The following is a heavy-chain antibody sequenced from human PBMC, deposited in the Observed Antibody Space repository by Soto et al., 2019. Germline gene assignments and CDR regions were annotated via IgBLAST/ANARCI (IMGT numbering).Heavy chain of an antibody. CDR3: ARGSYYDSSAYYDTEYYFDY. V-gene: IGHV4-31*03. CDR1: GGSISSGGDY. J-gene: IGHJ4*02. D-gene: IGHD3-22*01. CDR2: IYYSGST. Sequence: QVQLQESGPGLVKPSQTLCLTCTVSGGSISSGGDYWSWIRQHPGKGLEWIGYIYYSGSTYYNPSLKSRVTISVDTSKNQFSLKLSSVTAADTAVYYCARGSYYDSSAYYDTEYYFDYWGQGTLVTVSS.